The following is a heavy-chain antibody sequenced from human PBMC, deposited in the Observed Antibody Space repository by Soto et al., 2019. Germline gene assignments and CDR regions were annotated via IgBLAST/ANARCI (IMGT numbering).Heavy chain of an antibody. CDR3: AREDSGAFFDF. CDR2: IYSGTT. J-gene: IGHJ4*02. Sequence: SETLSLTCKVSGGSISSTSSYWSWVRQPPGKGLEWIGYIYSGTTHYNPSLESRVTIAMDRSKNQVSLSLKSVTAADTAVYYCAREDSGAFFDFWGQGTLVTVSS. V-gene: IGHV4-39*07. CDR1: GGSISSTSSY. D-gene: IGHD2-15*01.